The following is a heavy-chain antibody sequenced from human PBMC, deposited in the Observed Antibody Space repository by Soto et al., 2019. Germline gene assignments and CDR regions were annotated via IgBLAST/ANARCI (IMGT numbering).Heavy chain of an antibody. CDR3: AKDPNDFWSGYHSNWFDP. J-gene: IGHJ5*02. V-gene: IGHV3-30*18. Sequence: HPGGSLRLSCAASGFTFSSYGMHWVRQAPGKGLEWVAVISYDGSNKYYADSVKGRFTISRDNSKNTLYLQMNSLRAEDTAVYYCAKDPNDFWSGYHSNWFDPWGQGTLVTVSS. CDR2: ISYDGSNK. CDR1: GFTFSSYG. D-gene: IGHD3-3*01.